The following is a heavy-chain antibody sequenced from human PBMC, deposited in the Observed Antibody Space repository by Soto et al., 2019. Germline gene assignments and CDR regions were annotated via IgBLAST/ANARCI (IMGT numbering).Heavy chain of an antibody. CDR3: ARVRGYCSGGSCSCARGHCYYGWDV. CDR1: GGSVSSGSYY. D-gene: IGHD2-15*01. J-gene: IGHJ6*02. V-gene: IGHV4-61*01. CDR2: IYYSGST. Sequence: KPSETLSLTCTVSGGSVSSGSYYWSWIRQPPGKGLEWIGYIYYSGSTNYNPSLKSRVTISVDTSKNQFSLKLSSVTAADTAVYYCARVRGYCSGGSCSCARGHCYYGWDVWGQGTTVIVAS.